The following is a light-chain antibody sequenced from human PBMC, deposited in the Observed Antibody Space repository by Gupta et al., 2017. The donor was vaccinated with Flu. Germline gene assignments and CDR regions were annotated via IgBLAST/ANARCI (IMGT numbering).Light chain of an antibody. Sequence: IQMTQSPFSLSASVVDRVTIPCRASQGISNYLVWYQQKPGKVPKLLIYAASNLQSGVPSRFSGSGSGTDFTLTISSLQPEDVATYYCQKYNSAPYSFGQGTKLEIK. V-gene: IGKV1-27*01. CDR2: AAS. CDR3: QKYNSAPYS. CDR1: QGISNY. J-gene: IGKJ2*03.